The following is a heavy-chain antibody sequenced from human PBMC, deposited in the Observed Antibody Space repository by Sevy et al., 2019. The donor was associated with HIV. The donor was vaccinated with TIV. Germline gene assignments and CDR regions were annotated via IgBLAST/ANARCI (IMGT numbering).Heavy chain of an antibody. CDR1: GGSISSYY. CDR3: AREDSSSWYVFDY. CDR2: IYYSGST. J-gene: IGHJ4*02. D-gene: IGHD6-13*01. V-gene: IGHV4-59*01. Sequence: SETLSLTCTVSGGSISSYYWSWIRQPPGKGLEWIGYIYYSGSTNYNPSLKSRVTISVDTSKNQFSLKLSSVTAADTAVYYCAREDSSSWYVFDYWGQRTLVTVSS.